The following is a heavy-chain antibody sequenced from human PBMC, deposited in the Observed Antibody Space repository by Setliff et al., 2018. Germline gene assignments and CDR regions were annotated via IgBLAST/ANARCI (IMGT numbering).Heavy chain of an antibody. J-gene: IGHJ4*02. Sequence: ASVKVSCKAYGYTFTDYYMHWVRQAPGQGLEWMGWINPNSGGTNYAQKFQGRVTMTRDTSISTAYMELSSLRSEDTAVYYCARSTGYSSRFDYWGQGTLVTVSS. V-gene: IGHV1-2*02. D-gene: IGHD6-13*01. CDR1: GYTFTDYY. CDR2: INPNSGGT. CDR3: ARSTGYSSRFDY.